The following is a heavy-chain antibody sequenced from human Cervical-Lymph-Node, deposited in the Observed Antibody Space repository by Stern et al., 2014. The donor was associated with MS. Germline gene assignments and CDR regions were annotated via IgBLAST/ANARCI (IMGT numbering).Heavy chain of an antibody. CDR2: INPSTGSS. CDR1: GYTFTSHY. D-gene: IGHD2-21*01. V-gene: IGHV1-46*01. CDR3: ARDVVMKYYFDS. Sequence: VQLVESGPEVKKPGASVRVSCKASGYTFTSHYMHWVRQAPGQGLEWMGLINPSTGSSIYAQRFQGRVAMTRDTSSTPVYLELSILTSEETSLYYCARDVVMKYYFDSWGQGTLVTVSS. J-gene: IGHJ4*02.